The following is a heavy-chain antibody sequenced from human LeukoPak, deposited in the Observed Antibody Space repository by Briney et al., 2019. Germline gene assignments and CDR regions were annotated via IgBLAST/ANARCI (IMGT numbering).Heavy chain of an antibody. CDR2: ISGSGYNT. V-gene: IGHV3-23*01. D-gene: IGHD1-26*01. Sequence: PGGSLRLSCAASGFTFSNYAMTWVRQAPGKGLEWVSGISGSGYNTYYADSVKGRFTISRDNSKNTLYLQMNSLRAEDTAIYYCAAKYSGKRAFDYWGQETLVTVSS. CDR1: GFTFSNYA. J-gene: IGHJ4*02. CDR3: AAKYSGKRAFDY.